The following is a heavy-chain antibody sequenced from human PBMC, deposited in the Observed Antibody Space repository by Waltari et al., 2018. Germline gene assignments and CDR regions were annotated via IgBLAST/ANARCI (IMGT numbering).Heavy chain of an antibody. Sequence: QLQLQESGPGLVKPSETLSLTCTVSGDSISNDNYHWAWVRQPPGKGLEWIGSIYYNGNPYYSPSLKSRFTISVDTSKNQFSLRLSSVTAADTAVYYCTTEYSSSSAYWGQGTLVTVSS. CDR1: GDSISNDNYH. CDR2: IYYNGNP. J-gene: IGHJ4*02. D-gene: IGHD6-6*01. CDR3: TTEYSSSSAY. V-gene: IGHV4-39*02.